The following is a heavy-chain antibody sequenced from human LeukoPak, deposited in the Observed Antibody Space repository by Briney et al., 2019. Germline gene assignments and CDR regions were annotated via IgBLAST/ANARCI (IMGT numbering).Heavy chain of an antibody. CDR3: ASWAPSEPLDI. D-gene: IGHD1-14*01. J-gene: IGHJ3*02. V-gene: IGHV3-33*01. Sequence: PGGSLRLSCAASGFTFSSYGMHWVRQAPGKGLEWVAVIWYDGSNKYYADSVKGRFTISRDNSKNTLYLQMNSLRAEDTAVYYCASWAPSEPLDIWGQGTMVTVSS. CDR2: IWYDGSNK. CDR1: GFTFSSYG.